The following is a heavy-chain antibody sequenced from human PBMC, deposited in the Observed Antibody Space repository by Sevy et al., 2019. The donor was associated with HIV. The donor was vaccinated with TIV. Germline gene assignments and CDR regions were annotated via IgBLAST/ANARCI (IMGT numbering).Heavy chain of an antibody. D-gene: IGHD6-19*01. CDR3: AKTGPRSGCASYYYYYMDV. V-gene: IGHV3-33*06. CDR1: GFTFSSYG. Sequence: GGSLRLSCAASGFTFSSYGMHWVRQAPGKGLEWVAVIWYDGSNKYYADSVKGRFTISRDNSKNTLYLQMNSLRAEDTAVYYCAKTGPRSGCASYYYYYMDVWGKGTTVTVSS. J-gene: IGHJ6*03. CDR2: IWYDGSNK.